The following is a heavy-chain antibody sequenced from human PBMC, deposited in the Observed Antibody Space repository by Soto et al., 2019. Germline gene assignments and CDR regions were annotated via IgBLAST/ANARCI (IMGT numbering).Heavy chain of an antibody. CDR1: GGTFSSYA. J-gene: IGHJ4*02. CDR3: ARGLYYYDSSGYYYPFDY. D-gene: IGHD3-22*01. Sequence: GASVKVSCKASGGTFSSYAISWVRQAPGQGLEWMGGIIAIFGTANYAQKFQGRVTITADESTSTAYMELSSLRSEDTAVYYCARGLYYYDSSGYYYPFDYWGQGTLVTVSS. V-gene: IGHV1-69*13. CDR2: IIAIFGTA.